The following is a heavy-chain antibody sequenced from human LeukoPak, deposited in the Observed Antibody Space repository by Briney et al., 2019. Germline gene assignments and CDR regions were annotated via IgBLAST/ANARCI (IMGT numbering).Heavy chain of an antibody. CDR2: INHSGST. D-gene: IGHD6-13*01. CDR1: GGSFSGYY. CDR3: ARHVSGIAAAANGVWFDP. V-gene: IGHV4-34*01. J-gene: IGHJ5*02. Sequence: SETLSLTCAVYGGSFSGYYWSWIRQPPGKGLEWIGEINHSGSTNYNPSLKSRVTISVGTSKNQFSLKLSSVTAADTAVYYCARHVSGIAAAANGVWFDPWGQGTLVTVSS.